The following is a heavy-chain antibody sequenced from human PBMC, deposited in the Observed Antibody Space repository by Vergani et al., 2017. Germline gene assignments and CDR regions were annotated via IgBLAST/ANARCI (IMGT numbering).Heavy chain of an antibody. V-gene: IGHV3-11*04. D-gene: IGHD3-22*01. Sequence: QVQLVESGGGLVKPGGSLRLSCAASGFTFSGYYMSWIRQAPGKGLEWVSYISSSGSSTYYADSVKGRFTISRDNAKNALYLQMNSLRAEDTAVYYCAMTYYDDGGDYYYNYYYYGMDVWGQGTTVTVSS. J-gene: IGHJ6*02. CDR2: ISSSGSST. CDR3: AMTYYDDGGDYYYNYYYYGMDV. CDR1: GFTFSGYY.